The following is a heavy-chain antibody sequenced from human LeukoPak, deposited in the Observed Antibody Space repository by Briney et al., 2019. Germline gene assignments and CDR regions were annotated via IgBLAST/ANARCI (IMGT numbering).Heavy chain of an antibody. J-gene: IGHJ4*02. CDR2: IYYSGST. CDR1: GGSISSSSYY. D-gene: IGHD3-3*01. V-gene: IGHV4-39*01. Sequence: SETLSLTCTVSGGSISSSSYYWGWIRQPPGKGLEWLGSIYYSGSTYYNPSLKSRVTISVDTSKNQFSLKLSSVAAADTAVYYCARGRITTFGVVIPLDYWGQGALVTVSS. CDR3: ARGRITTFGVVIPLDY.